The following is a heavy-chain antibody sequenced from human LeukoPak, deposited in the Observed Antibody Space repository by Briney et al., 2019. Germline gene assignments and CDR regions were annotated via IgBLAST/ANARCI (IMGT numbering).Heavy chain of an antibody. J-gene: IGHJ6*03. CDR1: GGSISSSDW. CDR3: ARVRNDFWSGYYTGLSDYYYYYMDV. CDR2: INHSGST. D-gene: IGHD3-3*01. V-gene: IGHV4-4*02. Sequence: SETLSLTCAVSGGSISSSDWWSWVRQPPGKGLEWIGEINHSGSTNYNPSLKSRVTISVDTSKNQFSLKLSSVTAADTAVYYCARVRNDFWSGYYTGLSDYYYYYMDVWGKGTTVTVSS.